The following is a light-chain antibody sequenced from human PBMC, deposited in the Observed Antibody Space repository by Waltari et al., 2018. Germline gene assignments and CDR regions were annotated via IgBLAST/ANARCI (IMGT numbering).Light chain of an antibody. Sequence: QLVLTQSPSASASLGASVKLTRTLGSGHSSNVIAWLQQQPEKGPRYLMKVNSDGSHSKGDEIPYRFSGSSSGAERYLTISSLQSEDEADYYCQTGGHGTWVFGGGTKLTVL. V-gene: IGLV4-69*01. J-gene: IGLJ3*02. CDR1: SGHSSNV. CDR2: VNSDGSH. CDR3: QTGGHGTWV.